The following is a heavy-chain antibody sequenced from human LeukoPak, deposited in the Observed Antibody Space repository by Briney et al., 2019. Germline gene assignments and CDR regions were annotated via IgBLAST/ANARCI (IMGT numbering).Heavy chain of an antibody. CDR3: ARDGSVSSGYPNY. Sequence: PGGSLRLSCAASGFTFSTYGMHWVRQAPGKGLEWVAVIWYDGSNKYYADSVKGRFTISRDNSKNTLYLQVNSLRAEDTAVYYCARDGSVSSGYPNYWGQGTLVTVSS. CDR2: IWYDGSNK. V-gene: IGHV3-33*01. D-gene: IGHD3-22*01. CDR1: GFTFSTYG. J-gene: IGHJ4*02.